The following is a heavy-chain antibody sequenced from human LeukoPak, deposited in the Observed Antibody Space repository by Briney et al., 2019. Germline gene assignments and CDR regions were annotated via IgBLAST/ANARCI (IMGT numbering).Heavy chain of an antibody. CDR1: GLTFSSYV. Sequence: GGSLRLSCATSGLTFSSYVMTWVRQAPGKGLEWVAFIRYDGSNKYYADSVKGRFTISRDNSKNTLYLQMNSLRAEDTAVYYCAKDGGMVTLYYYYYMDVWGKGTTVTISS. CDR2: IRYDGSNK. D-gene: IGHD3-10*01. V-gene: IGHV3-30*02. CDR3: AKDGGMVTLYYYYYMDV. J-gene: IGHJ6*03.